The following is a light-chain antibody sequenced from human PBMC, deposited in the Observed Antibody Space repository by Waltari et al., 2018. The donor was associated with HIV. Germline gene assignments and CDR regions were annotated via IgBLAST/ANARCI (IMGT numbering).Light chain of an antibody. J-gene: IGLJ2*01. CDR3: ASWDDSLSALL. Sequence: QSVVTQPPSASGTPGQRVTISCSGSSSNIGSNAVTWFQHLSGTAPRLLIHSDNQRPSGVPDRVSGSKSGTSASLAITGLQSEDEAVYYCASWDDSLSALLFGGGTRLTVL. CDR1: SSNIGSNA. CDR2: SDN. V-gene: IGLV1-44*01.